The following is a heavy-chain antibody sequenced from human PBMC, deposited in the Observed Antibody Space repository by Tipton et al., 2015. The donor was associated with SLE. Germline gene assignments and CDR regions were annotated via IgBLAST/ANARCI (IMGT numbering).Heavy chain of an antibody. J-gene: IGHJ3*01. D-gene: IGHD3-3*01. V-gene: IGHV3-64*01. Sequence: SLRLSCVGSGFTFSNYVIHWFRQAPGNGLEYVSGIRGSGDTTYYGISAKGRFTISRDNSKNTLYLQLGNLRDEDMAVYYCVRETLSGGLAFDLWGQGTMVTVSS. CDR2: IRGSGDTT. CDR1: GFTFSNYV. CDR3: VRETLSGGLAFDL.